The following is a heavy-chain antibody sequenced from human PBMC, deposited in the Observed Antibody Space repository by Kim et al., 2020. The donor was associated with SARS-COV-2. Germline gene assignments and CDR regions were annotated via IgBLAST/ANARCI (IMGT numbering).Heavy chain of an antibody. CDR1: GYTFTGYY. CDR2: INPNSGGT. J-gene: IGHJ6*03. V-gene: IGHV1-2*02. Sequence: ASVKVSCKASGYTFTGYYMHWVRQAPGQGLEWMGWINPNSGGTNYAQKFQGRVTMTRDTSISTAYMELSRLRSDDTAVYYCARNPLEYCSSTSCYTGSWYYYYYMDVWGKGTTVTVSS. CDR3: ARNPLEYCSSTSCYTGSWYYYYYMDV. D-gene: IGHD2-2*02.